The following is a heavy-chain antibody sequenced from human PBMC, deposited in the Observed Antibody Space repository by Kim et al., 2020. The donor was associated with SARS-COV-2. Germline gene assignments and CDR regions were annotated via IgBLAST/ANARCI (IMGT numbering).Heavy chain of an antibody. CDR2: VYYSGST. J-gene: IGHJ5*02. Sequence: SETLSLTCTVSGDSLITASSYWVWIRQPPGKGLDWIGTVYYSGSTYYNPSLKSRVTLSVDTSKNQFSLNVNSLTAAATAVYYCARLAKRPFGWIDPWGQGTLVLVST. D-gene: IGHD3-16*01. V-gene: IGHV4-39*07. CDR1: GDSLITASSY. CDR3: ARLAKRPFGWIDP.